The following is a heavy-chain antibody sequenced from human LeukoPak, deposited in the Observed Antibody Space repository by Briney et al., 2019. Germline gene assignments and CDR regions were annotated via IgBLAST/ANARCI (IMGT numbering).Heavy chain of an antibody. J-gene: IGHJ3*02. CDR2: IRYDGSNE. CDR3: AKDGAGSDAFDI. CDR1: GFTFSSYG. D-gene: IGHD6-19*01. Sequence: GGSLRLSCAASGFTFSSYGMHWVHQAPGKGLEWVAFIRYDGSNEYYADSVKGRFTISRDNSKNTLYLQMNSLRAEDTAVYYCAKDGAGSDAFDIWGQGTMVTVSS. V-gene: IGHV3-30*02.